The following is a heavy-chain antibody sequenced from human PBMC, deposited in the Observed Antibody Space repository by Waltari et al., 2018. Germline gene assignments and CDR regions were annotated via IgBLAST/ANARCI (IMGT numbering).Heavy chain of an antibody. Sequence: QVQLQQWGAGLLKPSETLSLTCAVYGGSFSGYYWSWIRQPPGKGLEWIGEINHSGSTNYNPSLKSRVTISVDTSKNQFSLKLSSVTAADTAVYYCASEDAAAAGMGYWGQGTLVTVSS. D-gene: IGHD6-13*01. CDR2: INHSGST. CDR1: GGSFSGYY. J-gene: IGHJ4*02. CDR3: ASEDAAAAGMGY. V-gene: IGHV4-34*01.